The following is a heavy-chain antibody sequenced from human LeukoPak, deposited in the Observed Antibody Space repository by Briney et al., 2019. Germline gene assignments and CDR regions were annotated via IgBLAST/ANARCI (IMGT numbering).Heavy chain of an antibody. J-gene: IGHJ2*01. V-gene: IGHV1-46*01. D-gene: IGHD5-18*01. CDR2: INPSGGST. CDR1: GYTFTSYY. Sequence: ASVKVSCKASGYTFTSYYMHWVRQAPGQGLEWMGIINPSGGSTSYAQKFQGRVTMTRDTSTSTVYMELSSLRSEDTAVDYWARGAKLFVWLSGANWYFDLWGRGTLVTVFS. CDR3: ARGAKLFVWLSGANWYFDL.